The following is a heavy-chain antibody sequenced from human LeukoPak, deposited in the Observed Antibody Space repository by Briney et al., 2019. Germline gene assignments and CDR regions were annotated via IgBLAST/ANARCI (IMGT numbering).Heavy chain of an antibody. CDR2: IYYSGST. Sequence: PSETLSLTCTVSGGSISSYYWSWLRQPPGKGLEWIGYIYYSGSTNYNPSLKSRVTISVDTSKNQFSLKLSSVTAADTAVYYCASHYGMDVWGQGTTVTVSS. CDR1: GGSISSYY. V-gene: IGHV4-59*12. CDR3: ASHYGMDV. J-gene: IGHJ6*02.